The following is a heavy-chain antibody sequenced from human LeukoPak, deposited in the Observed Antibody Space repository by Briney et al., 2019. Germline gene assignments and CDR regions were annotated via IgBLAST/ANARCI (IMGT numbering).Heavy chain of an antibody. Sequence: GGSLRLSCAASGFSFSSYWMSWVRQAPGKGPEWVANIKQDGGEKFYVDSVKGRFSISRDNAKNSLYLQMNSLRVEDTAVYYCAREDRSVYNYWGQGTLVTVSS. J-gene: IGHJ4*02. CDR3: AREDRSVYNY. CDR1: GFSFSSYW. V-gene: IGHV3-7*01. D-gene: IGHD5/OR15-5a*01. CDR2: IKQDGGEK.